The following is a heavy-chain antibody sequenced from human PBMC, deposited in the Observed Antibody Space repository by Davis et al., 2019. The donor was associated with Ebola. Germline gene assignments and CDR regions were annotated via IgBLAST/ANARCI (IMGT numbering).Heavy chain of an antibody. V-gene: IGHV4-59*08. J-gene: IGHJ4*02. D-gene: IGHD5-12*01. CDR1: GGSISSYY. CDR3: ARAYIVATMLDY. CDR2: IYYSGST. Sequence: GSLRLSCTVSGGSISSYYWSWIRQPPGKGLEWMGYIYYSGSTYYNPSLKSRVTISVDTSKNQFSLKLSSVTAADTAVYYCARAYIVATMLDYWGQGTLVTVSS.